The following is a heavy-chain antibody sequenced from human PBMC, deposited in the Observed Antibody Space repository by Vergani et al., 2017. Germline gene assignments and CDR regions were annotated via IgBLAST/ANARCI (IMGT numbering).Heavy chain of an antibody. D-gene: IGHD3-16*02. CDR3: AKTPSGGGIYYYYYYGMDV. J-gene: IGHJ6*02. Sequence: QVQLVESGEGVVQPGRSLRLSCAASGFTFSSYGMHWVRQAPGKGLEWVAVISYDGSNNYYADSVKGRFTISRDNSKNTLYLQMNSRRAEDTAVYYCAKTPSGGGIYYYYYYGMDVWGQGTTVTVSS. V-gene: IGHV3-30*18. CDR1: GFTFSSYG. CDR2: ISYDGSNN.